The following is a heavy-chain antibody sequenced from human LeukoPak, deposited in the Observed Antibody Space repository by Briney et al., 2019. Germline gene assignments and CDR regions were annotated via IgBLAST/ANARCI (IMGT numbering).Heavy chain of an antibody. CDR1: GGSISSYY. J-gene: IGHJ4*02. CDR2: IYYSGST. D-gene: IGHD6-6*01. Sequence: PSETLSLTCTVSGGSISSYYWSWIRQPPGKGLEWIGYIYYSGSTNYNPSLKSRVTISVDTSKNQFSLKLSSVTAADTAVYYCARGLGAEYSSSSKNPSFDYWGQGTLVTVSS. V-gene: IGHV4-59*12. CDR3: ARGLGAEYSSSSKNPSFDY.